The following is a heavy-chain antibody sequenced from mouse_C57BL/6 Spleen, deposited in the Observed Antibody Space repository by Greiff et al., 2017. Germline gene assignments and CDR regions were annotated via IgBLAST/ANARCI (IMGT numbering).Heavy chain of an antibody. CDR2: IYPGSGNT. J-gene: IGHJ4*01. CDR1: GYTFTDYY. V-gene: IGHV1-76*01. CDR3: ARGREIPYAMDY. Sequence: VQLQQSGAELVRPGASVKLSCKASGYTFTDYYINWVKQRPGQGLEWIARIYPGSGNTYYNEKFKGKATLTAEKSSSTAYMQLSSLTSEDSAVYFCARGREIPYAMDYWGQGTSVTVSS.